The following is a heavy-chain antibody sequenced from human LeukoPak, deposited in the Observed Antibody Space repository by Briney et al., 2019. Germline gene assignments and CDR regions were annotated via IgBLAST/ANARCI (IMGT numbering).Heavy chain of an antibody. CDR1: GFTFDDYD. J-gene: IGHJ4*02. Sequence: GGSLRLSCAASGFTFDDYDMSWVRQAPGKGLVWVSRINSDGSSTSYADSVKGRFTISRDNAKNTLYLQMNSLGAEDTAVYYCARDPEGYYFDYWGQGTLVTVSS. V-gene: IGHV3-74*01. CDR3: ARDPEGYYFDY. CDR2: INSDGSST. D-gene: IGHD1-14*01.